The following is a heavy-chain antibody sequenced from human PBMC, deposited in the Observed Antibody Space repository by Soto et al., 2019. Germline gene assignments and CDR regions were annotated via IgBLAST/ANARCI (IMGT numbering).Heavy chain of an antibody. CDR1: GFSLSARGVG. D-gene: IGHD3-16*01. CDR2: IYWNDDK. J-gene: IGHJ4*02. Sequence: QITLKESGPTLVKPTQPLTLTCTFSGFSLSARGVGVGWIRQPPGKALEWLALIYWNDDKRYSPSLKSRLTVTGDTSKNQVVLTMTNMDPVDTATYYCTHSPWGAAPDYWGQGAPVTVSS. CDR3: THSPWGAAPDY. V-gene: IGHV2-5*01.